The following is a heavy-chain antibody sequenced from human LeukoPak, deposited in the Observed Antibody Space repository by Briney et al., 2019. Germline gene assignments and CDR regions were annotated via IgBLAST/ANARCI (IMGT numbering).Heavy chain of an antibody. CDR2: ISSNGGST. D-gene: IGHD6-19*01. CDR1: GFTFSSYA. Sequence: GGSLRLSCAASGFTFSSYAMHWVRQAPGKGLEYVSAISSNGGSTYYANSVKGRFTISRDNSKNTLYLQMGSLRAEDVAVYYCARDTQQWLVEGGYFDYWGQGTQVTVSS. V-gene: IGHV3-64*01. J-gene: IGHJ4*02. CDR3: ARDTQQWLVEGGYFDY.